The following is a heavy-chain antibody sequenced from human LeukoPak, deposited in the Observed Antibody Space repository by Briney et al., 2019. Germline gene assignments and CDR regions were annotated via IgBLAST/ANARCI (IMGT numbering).Heavy chain of an antibody. CDR3: ARDSGPYSSGWYFDY. D-gene: IGHD6-19*01. CDR2: ICTSGST. V-gene: IGHV4-4*07. J-gene: IGHJ4*02. CDR1: GGSISSYY. Sequence: SETLSLTCTVSGGSISSYYWSWIRQPARKGLEWIGRICTSGSTNYNPSLKSRVTMSVDTSKNQFSLKLSSVTAADTAVYYCARDSGPYSSGWYFDYWGQGTLVTVSS.